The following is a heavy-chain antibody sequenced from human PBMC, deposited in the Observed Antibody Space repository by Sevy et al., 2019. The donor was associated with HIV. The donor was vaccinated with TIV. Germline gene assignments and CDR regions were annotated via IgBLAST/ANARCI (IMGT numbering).Heavy chain of an antibody. CDR3: ASSLWDFAFDF. J-gene: IGHJ4*02. CDR1: GGSISTGGYY. Sequence: SETLSLTCTVSGGSISTGGYYWSWIRQHPGKGLEWIGYIYYRGSTSYNPSLHSRVTLSVDTSKNQFSLRLSSVTAADSAVYYCASSLWDFAFDFWGQGIQVTVSS. D-gene: IGHD3-16*01. V-gene: IGHV4-31*03. CDR2: IYYRGST.